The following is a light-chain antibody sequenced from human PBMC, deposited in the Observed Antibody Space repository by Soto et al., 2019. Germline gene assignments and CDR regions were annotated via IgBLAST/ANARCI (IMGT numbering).Light chain of an antibody. CDR3: SSYTTSSTVV. J-gene: IGLJ1*01. CDR1: SSDSGYYNY. CDR2: DVS. V-gene: IGLV2-14*03. Sequence: QSALTQPASVSGSPGQSITISCTGTSSDSGYYNYVSWYQQHPGKAPKLMIYDVSNRPSGVSNRFSGSKSANTASLTISGLQAEDEADYHCSSYTTSSTVVFGTGTKVTVL.